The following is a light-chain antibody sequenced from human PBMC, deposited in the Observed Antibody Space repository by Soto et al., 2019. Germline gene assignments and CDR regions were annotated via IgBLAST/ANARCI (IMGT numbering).Light chain of an antibody. CDR2: RNN. J-gene: IGLJ2*01. CDR3: GGWDDSLSGPV. Sequence: QSVLTQPPSASGPPGQRVNISCSGSSSNIGSNYVYWYRQFPGTAPKLLIQRNNQRPSGVPARFSGSKSGTSASLAISGLRSEDEADYYCGGWDDSLSGPVFGGGTQLTVL. CDR1: SSNIGSNY. V-gene: IGLV1-47*01.